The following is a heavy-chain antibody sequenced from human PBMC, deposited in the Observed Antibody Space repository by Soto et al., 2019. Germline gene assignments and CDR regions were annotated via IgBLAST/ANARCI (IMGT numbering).Heavy chain of an antibody. CDR3: ARERSAASTGWFDP. D-gene: IGHD6-13*01. CDR2: MKPNSGNT. V-gene: IGHV1-8*01. Sequence: QVQLVQSGAEVKKSGASVKVSCKASGYTFTSYDINWVRQATGQGLEWMGWMKPNSGNTGYAQKFQGRVTMTRNTSISTAYMELSSLRYEDTAVYYCARERSAASTGWFDPWGQGTLVTVSS. J-gene: IGHJ5*02. CDR1: GYTFTSYD.